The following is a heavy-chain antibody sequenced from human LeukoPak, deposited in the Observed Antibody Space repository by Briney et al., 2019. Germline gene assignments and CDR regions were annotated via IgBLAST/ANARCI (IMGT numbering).Heavy chain of an antibody. D-gene: IGHD2-2*01. J-gene: IGHJ4*02. Sequence: ASVKVSCKASGYTFTGYYMHWVRQAPGQGLEGMGWINPNRGGTNYAQKFQGWVNMPRDTSISTAYMELSRLRSDDTGVYYCARGTRLTCFDYWGQGTLLTVSS. CDR3: ARGTRLTCFDY. V-gene: IGHV1-2*04. CDR1: GYTFTGYY. CDR2: INPNRGGT.